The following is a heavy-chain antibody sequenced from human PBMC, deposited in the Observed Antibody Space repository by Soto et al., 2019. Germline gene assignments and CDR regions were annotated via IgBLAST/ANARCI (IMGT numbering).Heavy chain of an antibody. J-gene: IGHJ6*02. D-gene: IGHD1-26*01. V-gene: IGHV3-48*02. Sequence: EVQLVESGGGLVQPGGSLRLSCAASGFTFSSYTMNWVRQAPGKGLEWVSHISTGSTTIYYADSVKGRFTISRDNAKHSLYLQMNSLRDEDTAVYYCATHQRSGSRVTFYYYGMDVWGQGTTVTVSS. CDR2: ISTGSTTI. CDR3: ATHQRSGSRVTFYYYGMDV. CDR1: GFTFSSYT.